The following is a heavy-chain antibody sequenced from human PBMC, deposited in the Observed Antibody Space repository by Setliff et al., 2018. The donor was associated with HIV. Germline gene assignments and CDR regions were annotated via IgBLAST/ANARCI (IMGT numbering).Heavy chain of an antibody. CDR1: GGSFSDHY. D-gene: IGHD3-3*01. V-gene: IGHV4-34*01. CDR3: ARGGGFWSGQLDY. J-gene: IGHJ4*02. CDR2: INQRGIS. Sequence: PSETLSLTCAVYGGSFSDHYWTWIRQPPGKGLEWIGEINQRGISNFNPSLKSRVTMPIDTPKNQFSLKLSSVTAADTAVYFCARGGGFWSGQLDYWGQGTLVTVSS.